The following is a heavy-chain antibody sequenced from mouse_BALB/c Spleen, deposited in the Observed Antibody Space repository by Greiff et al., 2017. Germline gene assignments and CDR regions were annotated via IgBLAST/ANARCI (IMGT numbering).Heavy chain of an antibody. Sequence: EVKLMESGGGLVKPGGSLKLSCAASGFTFSSYAMSWVRQTPEKRLEWVATISSGGSYTYYPDSVKGRFTISRDNAKNTLYLQMSSLRSEDTAMYYCARHCFTTERYFDVWGAGTTVTVSS. D-gene: IGHD1-1*01. V-gene: IGHV5-9-3*01. CDR2: ISSGGSYT. CDR3: ARHCFTTERYFDV. CDR1: GFTFSSYA. J-gene: IGHJ1*01.